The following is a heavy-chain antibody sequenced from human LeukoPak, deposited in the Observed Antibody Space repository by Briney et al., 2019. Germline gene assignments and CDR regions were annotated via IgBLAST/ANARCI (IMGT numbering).Heavy chain of an antibody. J-gene: IGHJ4*02. Sequence: PSETLSLTCTVSGYSIRSGFYWGWIRQPPGKGLEWIGNIYHSGITYYTPSLSSRVTMSVDTSKNQFHLKLSSVTAADTAVYYCARAVGYFDWLPLFDYWGQGTLVTVSS. V-gene: IGHV4-38-2*02. CDR3: ARAVGYFDWLPLFDY. CDR1: GYSIRSGFY. D-gene: IGHD3-9*01. CDR2: IYHSGIT.